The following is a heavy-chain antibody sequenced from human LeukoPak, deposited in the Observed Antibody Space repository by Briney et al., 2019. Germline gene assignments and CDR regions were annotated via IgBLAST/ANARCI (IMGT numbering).Heavy chain of an antibody. D-gene: IGHD2-2*01. CDR2: IYYSGST. Sequence: SETLSLTCTVSGGSISSYYWSWIRQPPGKGLEWIGYIYYSGSTNYNPSLKSRVTISVDTSKNQFSLKLSSVTAADTAVYYCARSPRYCSSTSCFYYYYGMDVWGQGTTVTVSS. V-gene: IGHV4-59*12. CDR1: GGSISSYY. CDR3: ARSPRYCSSTSCFYYYYGMDV. J-gene: IGHJ6*02.